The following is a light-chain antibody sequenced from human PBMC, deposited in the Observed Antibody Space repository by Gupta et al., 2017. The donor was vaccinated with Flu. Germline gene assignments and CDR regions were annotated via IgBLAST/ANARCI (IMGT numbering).Light chain of an antibody. J-gene: IGLJ1*01. CDR3: EAWYDSLTGNYV. V-gene: IGLV1-44*01. CDR2: GNS. CDR1: SSNFGSNN. Sequence: VTIFLSGGSSNFGSNNVNCYLQFPGTAPNLLMCGNSERRSGVPARCSASKSGTSASLAISGLQSEDEADYYCEAWYDSLTGNYVFGSGTTVTVL.